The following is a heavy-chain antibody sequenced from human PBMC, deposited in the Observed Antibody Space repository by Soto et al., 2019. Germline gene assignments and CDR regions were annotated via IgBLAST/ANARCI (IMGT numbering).Heavy chain of an antibody. CDR3: ARGSAYYSGFINY. J-gene: IGHJ4*02. CDR1: GGSVSSGDYY. V-gene: IGHV4-61*08. Sequence: SETLSLTCTVSGGSVSSGDYYWNWIRQPPGKGLEWIGYIYYSGNTNYNPSLKSRVTISVDTSKTQFSLKLSSVTAADTAVYYGARGSAYYSGFINYWGQGHLVTVSS. D-gene: IGHD2-21*01. CDR2: IYYSGNT.